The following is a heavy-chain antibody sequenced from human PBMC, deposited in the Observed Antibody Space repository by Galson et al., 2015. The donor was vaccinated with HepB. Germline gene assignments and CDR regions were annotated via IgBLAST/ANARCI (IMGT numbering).Heavy chain of an antibody. V-gene: IGHV1-69*13. Sequence: SVKVSCKASGYTFTSYAMHWVRQAPGHGLEWMGGIIPMFRTANYAQKFQGRVTITADESSSTAYMELTSLTSEDTAVYYCARQYDSSGFYAYWGQGTLVTVSS. CDR3: ARQYDSSGFYAY. J-gene: IGHJ4*02. D-gene: IGHD3-22*01. CDR2: IIPMFRTA. CDR1: GYTFTSYA.